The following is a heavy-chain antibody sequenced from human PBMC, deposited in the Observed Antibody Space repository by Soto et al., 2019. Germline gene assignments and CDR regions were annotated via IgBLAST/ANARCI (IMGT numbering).Heavy chain of an antibody. D-gene: IGHD6-25*01. CDR1: GFTFSSFA. V-gene: IGHV3-30-3*01. CDR2: ISHDGNNK. Sequence: GGSLRLSCAASGFTFSSFAMHWVRQAPGKGLEWVAGISHDGNNKYYEDSVKGRLTISRDNSKNMLWLQMNSLRVEDTAVYYCARDPIPGSLPLSPIDFWGQGTLVTVSS. CDR3: ARDPIPGSLPLSPIDF. J-gene: IGHJ4*02.